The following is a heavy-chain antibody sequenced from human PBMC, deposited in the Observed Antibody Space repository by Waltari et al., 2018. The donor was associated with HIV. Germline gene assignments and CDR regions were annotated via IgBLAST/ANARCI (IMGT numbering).Heavy chain of an antibody. J-gene: IGHJ4*02. CDR2: MYYGGST. Sequence: QLQLQESGPGLVKPSETLSLTCTVSGGPISSSEYYWGWIRQHPGNGLEWIGNMYYGGSTYYNPPLKSLFTISVDTSKNQFSLKLDSGTAADTAVYFCARQVRGHGFLANLYYFDFWGQGALVTVSS. CDR3: ARQVRGHGFLANLYYFDF. CDR1: GGPISSSEYY. V-gene: IGHV4-39*01. D-gene: IGHD3-3*01.